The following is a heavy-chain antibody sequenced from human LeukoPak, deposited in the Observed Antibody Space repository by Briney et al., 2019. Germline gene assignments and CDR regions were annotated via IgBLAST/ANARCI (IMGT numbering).Heavy chain of an antibody. CDR1: GGSISSSY. V-gene: IGHV4-4*07. CDR2: IYISGST. J-gene: IGHJ4*02. CDR3: ARDHLDGHFDY. D-gene: IGHD5-24*01. Sequence: SETLSLTCTVSGGSISSSYYSWIRQPAGKGLEWIGRIYISGSTNYNPSLKGRVTMSVDTSKNQFSLKLSSVTAADTAVYYCARDHLDGHFDYWGQGTLVTVSS.